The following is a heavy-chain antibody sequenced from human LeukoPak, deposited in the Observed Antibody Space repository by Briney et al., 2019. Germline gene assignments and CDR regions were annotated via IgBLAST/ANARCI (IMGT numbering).Heavy chain of an antibody. D-gene: IGHD2-2*01. Sequence: GGSLRLSCAASGFTFSSYAMSWVRQAPGKGLEWVSAISGSGGSTYYADSVTGRFTISRDNSKNTLYLQMNSLRAEDTAVYYCAKDPDIVVVPAAIWFDPWGQGTLVTVSS. V-gene: IGHV3-23*01. CDR1: GFTFSSYA. CDR3: AKDPDIVVVPAAIWFDP. CDR2: ISGSGGST. J-gene: IGHJ5*02.